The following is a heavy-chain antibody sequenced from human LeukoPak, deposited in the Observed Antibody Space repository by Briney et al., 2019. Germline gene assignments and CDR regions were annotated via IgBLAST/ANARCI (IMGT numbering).Heavy chain of an antibody. CDR1: GFTFSSYG. CDR3: SKDAGGYYNWFDP. CDR2: IRYDGTNK. V-gene: IGHV3-30*02. J-gene: IGHJ5*02. Sequence: GGSLRLSCAASGFTFSSYGMHWVRQAPGKGLEWVAFIRYDGTNKYYADSVKGRFTISRDNSKNTLYLQMNSLRPEDTAMYYCSKDAGGYYNWFDPWGQGTLVTVSS. D-gene: IGHD5-12*01.